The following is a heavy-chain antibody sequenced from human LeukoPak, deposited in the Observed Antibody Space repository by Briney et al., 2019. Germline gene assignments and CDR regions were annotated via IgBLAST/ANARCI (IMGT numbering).Heavy chain of an antibody. CDR1: GDSISSSSYF. J-gene: IGHJ5*02. V-gene: IGHV4-39*01. D-gene: IGHD2/OR15-2a*01. CDR3: ARPARDGDYYH. Sequence: PSETLSLTCAVSGDSISSSSYFWGWIRQPPGKGLEWIGSIPYSGSASYNPSLKSRVIISIDTSKNQLSLEVRSVAAADTAVYYCARPARDGDYYHWGQGTLVTVSS. CDR2: IPYSGSA.